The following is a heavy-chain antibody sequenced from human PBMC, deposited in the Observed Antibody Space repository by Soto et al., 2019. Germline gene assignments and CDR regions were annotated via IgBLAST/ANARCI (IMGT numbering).Heavy chain of an antibody. D-gene: IGHD2-2*02. Sequence: GGSLRLSCAASGFTFSSYAMSWVRQAPGKGLEWVSAISGSGGSTYYADSVKGRFTISRDNSKNTLYLQMNSLRAEDTAVYYCAKGLVVVPAAIWSEFDYWGQGTLVTVSS. J-gene: IGHJ4*02. CDR2: ISGSGGST. CDR3: AKGLVVVPAAIWSEFDY. CDR1: GFTFSSYA. V-gene: IGHV3-23*01.